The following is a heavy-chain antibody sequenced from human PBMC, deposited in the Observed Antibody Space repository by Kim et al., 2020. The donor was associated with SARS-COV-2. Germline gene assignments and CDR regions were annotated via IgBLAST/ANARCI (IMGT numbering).Heavy chain of an antibody. CDR2: ISAYNGNT. Sequence: ASVKVSCKASGYTFTSYGISWVRQAPGQGLEWMGWISAYNGNTNYAQKLQGRVTMTTDTSTSTAYMELRSLRSDDTAVYYCARDPQLELLYYYYGMDVWGQGTTVTVSS. V-gene: IGHV1-18*01. D-gene: IGHD1-7*01. CDR3: ARDPQLELLYYYYGMDV. CDR1: GYTFTSYG. J-gene: IGHJ6*02.